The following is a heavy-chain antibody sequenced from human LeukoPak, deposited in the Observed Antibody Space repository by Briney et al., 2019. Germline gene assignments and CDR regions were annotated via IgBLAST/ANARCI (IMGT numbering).Heavy chain of an antibody. CDR2: IYYNGIT. CDR3: ARHLYSGYERVFDY. Sequence: SETLSLTCTVSGGSISSYYWNWIRQPPGKGLEWIGYIYYNGITNYNPSLKSRVTISVDTSKNQFSLKLSSVTAADTAVYYCARHLYSGYERVFDYWGQGTLVTVSS. V-gene: IGHV4-59*08. CDR1: GGSISSYY. J-gene: IGHJ4*02. D-gene: IGHD5-12*01.